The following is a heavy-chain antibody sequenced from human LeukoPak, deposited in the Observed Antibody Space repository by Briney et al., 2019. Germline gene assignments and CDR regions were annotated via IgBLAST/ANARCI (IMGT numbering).Heavy chain of an antibody. V-gene: IGHV3-74*01. CDR1: GFTFSSYS. CDR3: ARGSKYYFDY. Sequence: GGSLRLSCAASGFTFSSYSMNWVRRAPGKGLVWVSRIKINDNGTSYADSVKDRFTISRDNAENTVYLQMNSLRAEDTAVYYCARGSKYYFDYWGQGTLVTVSS. J-gene: IGHJ4*02. CDR2: IKINDNGT. D-gene: IGHD3-10*01.